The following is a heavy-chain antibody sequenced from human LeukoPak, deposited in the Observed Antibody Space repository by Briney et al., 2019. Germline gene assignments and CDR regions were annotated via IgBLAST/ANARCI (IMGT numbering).Heavy chain of an antibody. D-gene: IGHD2-2*01. J-gene: IGHJ4*02. CDR3: ARDRGTIPDVINYYFDY. CDR2: IYSGGST. Sequence: GGSLRLSCAASGFTVSSNYMSWVRQAPGKGLEWVSVIYSGGSTYYADSVKGRFTISRDNSKNTLYLQMNSLRAEDTAVYYCARDRGTIPDVINYYFDYWGQGTLVTVSS. V-gene: IGHV3-66*01. CDR1: GFTVSSNY.